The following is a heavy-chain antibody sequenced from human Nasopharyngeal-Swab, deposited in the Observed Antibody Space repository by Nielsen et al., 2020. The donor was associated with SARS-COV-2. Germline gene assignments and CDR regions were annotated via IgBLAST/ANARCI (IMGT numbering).Heavy chain of an antibody. CDR1: GYTFTSYY. CDR2: INPSGGST. D-gene: IGHD7-27*01. J-gene: IGHJ6*02. Sequence: ASVKVSCKASGYTFTSYYMHWVRQAPGQGLEWMGIINPSGGSTSYAQKFQGRVTMTRDTSTSTVYMELSSLRSEDTAVYYCANENWDRRYYYYGMDVWGQGTTVTVSS. V-gene: IGHV1-46*01. CDR3: ANENWDRRYYYYGMDV.